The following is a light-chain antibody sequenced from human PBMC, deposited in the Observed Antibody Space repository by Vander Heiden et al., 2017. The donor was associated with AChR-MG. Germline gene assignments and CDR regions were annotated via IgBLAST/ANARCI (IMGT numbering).Light chain of an antibody. CDR1: QSVSNS. Sequence: EIQVAPAPSSLSASVGDRVTIPCRASQSVSNSLTWYQQRPGNAPKLLIYVVSSLRSGIPSRFSGSESGTDFTLTISRLQPEDSATYFCQQSASTPWTFGPGTKVEVK. CDR3: QQSASTPWT. CDR2: VVS. V-gene: IGKV1-39*01. J-gene: IGKJ1*01.